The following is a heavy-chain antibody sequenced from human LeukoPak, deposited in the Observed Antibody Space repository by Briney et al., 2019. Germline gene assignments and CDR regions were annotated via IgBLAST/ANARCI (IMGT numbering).Heavy chain of an antibody. J-gene: IGHJ6*02. CDR1: GHTLSELS. Sequence: ASVKVSCKVSGHTLSELSMHWVRQAPGKGLEWMGGFDPDDGETIYAQRFQGRVIMTEDTSTDMAYMELSSLRSEDTAVYYCATDRIAARRAYYYYGMDVWGQGTTVTVSS. CDR2: FDPDDGET. V-gene: IGHV1-24*01. D-gene: IGHD6-6*01. CDR3: ATDRIAARRAYYYYGMDV.